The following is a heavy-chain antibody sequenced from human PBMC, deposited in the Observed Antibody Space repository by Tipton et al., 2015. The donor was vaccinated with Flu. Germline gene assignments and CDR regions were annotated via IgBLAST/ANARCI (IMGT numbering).Heavy chain of an antibody. V-gene: IGHV3-74*01. CDR3: ARPGGGNDVAFDI. CDR2: IASDGSIT. Sequence: SLRLSCAASGFSFSTAWMSWVRQAPGKGLVWVSRIASDGSITTYADSVKGRFTISRDNTKNTLYLQMNSLRVEDTAVYYCARPGGGNDVAFDIWGQGTMVTVSS. D-gene: IGHD1-1*01. J-gene: IGHJ3*02. CDR1: GFSFSTAW.